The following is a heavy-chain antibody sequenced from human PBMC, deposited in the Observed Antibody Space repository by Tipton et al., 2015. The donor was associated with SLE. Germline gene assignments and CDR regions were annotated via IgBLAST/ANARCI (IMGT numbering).Heavy chain of an antibody. J-gene: IGHJ3*02. CDR1: GFTFSSYS. Sequence: SLRLSCAASGFTFSSYSMNWVRQAPGKGLEWVSSISSSSSYIYYADSVKGRFTISRDNAKNSLYLQMNSLRAEDTAVYYCARGGGAAAAKTAFDIWGQGTMVTVSS. V-gene: IGHV3-21*03. D-gene: IGHD6-13*01. CDR3: ARGGGAAAAKTAFDI. CDR2: ISSSSSYI.